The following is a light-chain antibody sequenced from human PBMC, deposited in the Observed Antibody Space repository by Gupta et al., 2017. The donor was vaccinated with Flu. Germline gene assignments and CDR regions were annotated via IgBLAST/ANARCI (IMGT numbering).Light chain of an antibody. Sequence: SSELTQDPAVSVSLGQSVRITCPGASLRNDYESWYQQKPGQAPVLIIYGKNNRPSGIPDRFSGSKSGNTASLTITGVQAEDEADYYCNSQSSSGNSLVFGGGTKLTVL. CDR1: SLRNDY. CDR2: GKN. V-gene: IGLV3-19*01. J-gene: IGLJ2*01. CDR3: NSQSSSGNSLV.